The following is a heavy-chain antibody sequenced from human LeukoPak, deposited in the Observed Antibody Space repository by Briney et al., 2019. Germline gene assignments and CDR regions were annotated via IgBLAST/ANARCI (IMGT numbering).Heavy chain of an antibody. J-gene: IGHJ4*02. CDR3: SRLDTSGSHYFDY. V-gene: IGHV4-34*01. D-gene: IGHD3-22*01. Sequence: SETLSLTCAVYGCSFSESYWSWIRQPPGQGLEWIGSIYYSGSTYYSPSLKSRVTISVDTSKNQFSLKLSSVTAADTAVYYCSRLDTSGSHYFDYWGQGTLVTVSS. CDR1: GCSFSESY. CDR2: IYYSGST.